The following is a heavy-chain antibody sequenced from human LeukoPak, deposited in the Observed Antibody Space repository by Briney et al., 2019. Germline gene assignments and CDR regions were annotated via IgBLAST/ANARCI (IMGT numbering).Heavy chain of an antibody. Sequence: PSETLSLTCTVSGGSISSYYWSWIRQPAGKGLEWIGRIYTSGSTNYNTSLKSRVTMSVDTSKNQFSLMLSSVTAADTAVYYCARTGYCSSTSCYQPSLDYYYYGMDVWGQGTTVTVSS. V-gene: IGHV4-4*07. CDR3: ARTGYCSSTSCYQPSLDYYYYGMDV. CDR2: IYTSGST. CDR1: GGSISSYY. D-gene: IGHD2-2*01. J-gene: IGHJ6*02.